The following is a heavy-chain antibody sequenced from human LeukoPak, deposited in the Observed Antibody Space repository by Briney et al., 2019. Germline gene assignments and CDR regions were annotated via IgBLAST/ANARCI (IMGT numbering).Heavy chain of an antibody. D-gene: IGHD6-19*01. V-gene: IGHV3-72*01. Sequence: GGSLRLSCAASGFTFSNHHMDWVRQAPGKGLEWVGRCRQKANGYTTEYAASVIGRFSVSRDESSNSLYLQMNSLKTEDTAVYYCARVVVAGGGYFDYWGQGALVTVSS. CDR3: ARVVVAGGGYFDY. CDR1: GFTFSNHH. J-gene: IGHJ4*02. CDR2: CRQKANGYTT.